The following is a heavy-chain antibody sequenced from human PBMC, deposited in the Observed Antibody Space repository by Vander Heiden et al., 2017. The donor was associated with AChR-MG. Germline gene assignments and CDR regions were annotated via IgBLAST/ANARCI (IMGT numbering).Heavy chain of an antibody. D-gene: IGHD1-20*01. CDR3: ASRDPARITSDAFDM. V-gene: IGHV3-66*01. Sequence: EAQLVESGGDLVQPGGSLRLSCAASGFTVSSNYMNWVRQAPGKGLEWVSVLYTGDSTYYADSVKGRFTISRDNSKNTVYLQMSSLRAEDTAVYYCASRDPARITSDAFDMWGQGTMVTVSS. CDR2: LYTGDST. J-gene: IGHJ3*02. CDR1: GFTVSSNY.